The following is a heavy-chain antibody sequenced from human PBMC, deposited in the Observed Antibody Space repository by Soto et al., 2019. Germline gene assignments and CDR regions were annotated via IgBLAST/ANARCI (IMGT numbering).Heavy chain of an antibody. Sequence: QVHLVQSGAEVKKPGASVKVSCKGSGYAFTTYGITWVRQAPGQGLEWMGWISAHNGNTNYAQKLQGRVTVTRDTSTSTSYMELRSLRSDGTVVDYCARGRYGDYWGQGDRVTVPS. D-gene: IGHD1-1*01. J-gene: IGHJ4*02. V-gene: IGHV1-18*01. CDR3: ARGRYGDY. CDR2: ISAHNGNT. CDR1: GYAFTTYG.